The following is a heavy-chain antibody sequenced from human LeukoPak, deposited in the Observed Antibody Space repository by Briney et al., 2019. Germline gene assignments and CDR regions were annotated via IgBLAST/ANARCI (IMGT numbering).Heavy chain of an antibody. Sequence: GASVKVSCKASGYTFTGYYMHWVRQAPGQGLEWMGWINPNSGGTNYAQKFQGRVTMTRDTSISTAYMELSRLRSDDTAVYYCARGSLITMVRGVRFDYWGQGTLVTVSS. J-gene: IGHJ4*02. CDR1: GYTFTGYY. CDR3: ARGSLITMVRGVRFDY. V-gene: IGHV1-2*02. CDR2: INPNSGGT. D-gene: IGHD3-10*01.